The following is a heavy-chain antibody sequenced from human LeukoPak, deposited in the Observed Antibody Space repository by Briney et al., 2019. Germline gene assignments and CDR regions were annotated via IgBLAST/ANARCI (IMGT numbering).Heavy chain of an antibody. D-gene: IGHD5-12*01. CDR3: ARGLYSGYDRNYFDY. CDR2: IYYSGST. J-gene: IGHJ4*02. V-gene: IGHV4-59*01. CDR1: GGSISSYY. Sequence: SETLSLTCTVSGGSISSYYWSWIRQPPGKGLEWIGYIYYSGSTNYNPSLKSRVTISVDTSKNQFSLKLSSVTAADTAVYYCARGLYSGYDRNYFDYWGQGTLVTVSS.